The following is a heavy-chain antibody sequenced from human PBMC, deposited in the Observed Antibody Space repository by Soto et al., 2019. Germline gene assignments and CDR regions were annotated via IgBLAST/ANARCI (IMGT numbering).Heavy chain of an antibody. D-gene: IGHD4-17*01. V-gene: IGHV3-30-3*01. J-gene: IGHJ4*02. CDR2: ISYDGSNK. CDR1: GFTFSSYA. CDR3: ARESVTTVTTFDY. Sequence: GGSLRLSCAASGFTFSSYAMHWVRQAPGKGLEWVAVISYDGSNKYYADSVKGRFTISRDNSKNTLYLQMNSLRAEDTAVYYCARESVTTVTTFDYWGQGTLVTVSS.